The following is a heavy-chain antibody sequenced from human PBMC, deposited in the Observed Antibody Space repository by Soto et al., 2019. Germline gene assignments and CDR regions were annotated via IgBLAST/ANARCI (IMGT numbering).Heavy chain of an antibody. CDR1: GDTFNFYT. CDR2: TNPILSMS. CDR3: ATSYGSGSQAFDY. Sequence: QVHLVQSGAELKKPGSSVRVSCKASGDTFNFYTINWVRQAPGLGLEWMGRTNPILSMSNSALKFQGRLSISAAKSTSTASMDLRSLRSDDTAVYYCATSYGSGSQAFDYWGQGALVTVSS. J-gene: IGHJ4*02. V-gene: IGHV1-69*02. D-gene: IGHD3-10*01.